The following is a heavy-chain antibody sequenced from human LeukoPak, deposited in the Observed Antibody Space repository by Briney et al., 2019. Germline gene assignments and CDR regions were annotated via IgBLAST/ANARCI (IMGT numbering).Heavy chain of an antibody. CDR3: ARRNVVVT. D-gene: IGHD2-21*02. CDR1: GFTFSSNW. CDR2: INGDGSYT. Sequence: PGGSLRLSCVASGFTFSSNWMHWVRQAPGKGLVWVSSINGDGSYTTHADAVKGRFAISRDNAKNTLYLQMNSLRAEDTAVYYCARRNVVVTWGQGTLVTVSS. V-gene: IGHV3-74*01. J-gene: IGHJ4*02.